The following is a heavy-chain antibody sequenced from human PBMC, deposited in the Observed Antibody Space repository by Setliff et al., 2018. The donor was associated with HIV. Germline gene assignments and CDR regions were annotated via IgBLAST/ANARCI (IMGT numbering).Heavy chain of an antibody. CDR3: ARARATETTFHYFDYYMDV. Sequence: SETLSLTCAVYGGSFSGYYWSWIRQPPGKGLEWIGEGNHSGSTNYNPSLKSRVTISVDMSKNQFSLKLSSVTAADTAVYYCARARATETTFHYFDYYMDVWGKGTTVTVSS. CDR2: GNHSGST. J-gene: IGHJ6*03. D-gene: IGHD4-4*01. CDR1: GGSFSGYY. V-gene: IGHV4-34*01.